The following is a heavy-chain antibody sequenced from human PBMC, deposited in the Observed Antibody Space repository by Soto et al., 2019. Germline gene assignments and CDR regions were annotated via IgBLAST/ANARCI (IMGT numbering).Heavy chain of an antibody. Sequence: QVQLVQSGAEVKKPGASVKVSCKASGYTFTSYAMHWVRQAPGQRLEWMGWINAGNGNTKYSQKFQDRVTITRDTSASTAYMELSSLRSEDTAVYYCARDKQYCSSTTCYYNWFDPWGQGTLVIVSS. CDR2: INAGNGNT. CDR1: GYTFTSYA. J-gene: IGHJ5*02. V-gene: IGHV1-3*01. D-gene: IGHD2-2*01. CDR3: ARDKQYCSSTTCYYNWFDP.